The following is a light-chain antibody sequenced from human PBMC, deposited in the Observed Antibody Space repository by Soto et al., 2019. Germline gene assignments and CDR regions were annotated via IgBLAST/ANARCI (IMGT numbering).Light chain of an antibody. Sequence: QSALTQPASVSGSPGQSITISCTGTSSDIGAYNSVSWFQQHPGKAPKLIIHGVTVRPSGVSNRFSGSKSGNTASLTISGLQAEDEADDYCNSHKRGSAYVFGTGTKLTVL. CDR1: SSDIGAYNS. V-gene: IGLV2-14*01. CDR3: NSHKRGSAYV. J-gene: IGLJ1*01. CDR2: GVT.